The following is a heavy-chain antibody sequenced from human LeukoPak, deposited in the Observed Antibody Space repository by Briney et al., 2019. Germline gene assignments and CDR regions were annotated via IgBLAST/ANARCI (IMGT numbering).Heavy chain of an antibody. J-gene: IGHJ5*02. D-gene: IGHD5-12*01. CDR1: GYTFTSYY. CDR3: ARVSGSGWFDR. CDR2: INPSGGST. Sequence: ASVKVSCKASGYTFTSYYMHWVRQAPGQGLEWMGIINPSGGSTSYAQKLQGRVTMTRDISTSTVYMELSSLRSEDTAVYYCARVSGSGWFDRWGQGTLVTVSS. V-gene: IGHV1-46*01.